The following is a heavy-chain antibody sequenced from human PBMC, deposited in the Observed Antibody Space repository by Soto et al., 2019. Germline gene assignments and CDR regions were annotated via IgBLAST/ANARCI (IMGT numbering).Heavy chain of an antibody. CDR2: IYYSGST. J-gene: IGHJ3*02. CDR3: ASRLVGASRGAFDI. Sequence: SSETLSLTCTVSGGSISSYYWSWIRQPPGKGLEWIGYIYYSGSTNYNPSLKSRVTISVDTSKNQFSLKLSSVTAADTAVYYCASRLVGASRGAFDIWGQGTIVTVSS. D-gene: IGHD1-26*01. V-gene: IGHV4-59*01. CDR1: GGSISSYY.